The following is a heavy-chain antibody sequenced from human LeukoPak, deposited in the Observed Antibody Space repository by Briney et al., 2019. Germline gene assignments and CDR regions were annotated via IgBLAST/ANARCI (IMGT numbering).Heavy chain of an antibody. J-gene: IGHJ4*02. Sequence: GGSLRLSCAASGFTFDDYTMHWVRQAPGKGLEWVSGISWNSGSIGYADSVKGRFTISRDNAKNSLYLQMNSLRAEDTALYYCAKDNGFYYYGSGIDYWGQGTLVTVSS. D-gene: IGHD3-10*01. CDR3: AKDNGFYYYGSGIDY. CDR1: GFTFDDYT. V-gene: IGHV3-9*01. CDR2: ISWNSGSI.